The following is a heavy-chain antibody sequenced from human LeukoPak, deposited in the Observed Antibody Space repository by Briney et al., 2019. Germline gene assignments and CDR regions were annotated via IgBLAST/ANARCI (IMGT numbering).Heavy chain of an antibody. J-gene: IGHJ6*02. Sequence: SETLSLTCTVSGGSISNYYWSWIRQPPGKGLEYIGYIYQTGDTNSNPSLKSRVTISLDTSKNQFSLKLSSVTAADTAVYYCARVYDSSGYYPGYYYYGMDVWGQGTTVTVSS. CDR3: ARVYDSSGYYPGYYYYGMDV. CDR1: GGSISNYY. D-gene: IGHD3-22*01. V-gene: IGHV4-59*12. CDR2: IYQTGDT.